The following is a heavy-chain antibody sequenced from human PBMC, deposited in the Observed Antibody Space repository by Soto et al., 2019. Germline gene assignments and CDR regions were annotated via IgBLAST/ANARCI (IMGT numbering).Heavy chain of an antibody. D-gene: IGHD3-3*01. CDR1: GFTFSSYA. CDR3: AKDKATYYDFWSGYYGFFDY. Sequence: PGGSLRLSCAASGFTFSSYAMSWVRQAPGKGLEWVSAISGSGGSTYYADSVKGRFTISRDNSKNTLYLQMNSLRAEDTAVYYCAKDKATYYDFWSGYYGFFDYWGQGTLVTVSS. V-gene: IGHV3-23*01. CDR2: ISGSGGST. J-gene: IGHJ4*02.